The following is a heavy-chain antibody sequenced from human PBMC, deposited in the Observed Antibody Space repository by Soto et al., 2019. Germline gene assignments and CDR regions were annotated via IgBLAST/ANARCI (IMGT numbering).Heavy chain of an antibody. V-gene: IGHV4-59*01. D-gene: IGHD3-10*01. CDR2: IYYSGST. CDR1: GGSISSYY. CDR3: ARDKNDYGSGSYYPPYYYYGMDV. Sequence: QVQLQESGPGLVKPSETLSLTCTVSGGSISSYYWSWIRQPPGKGLEWIGYIYYSGSTNYNPSLKSRLPISVDTSMNQFSLKLSFVTAADTAVYYCARDKNDYGSGSYYPPYYYYGMDVWGQGTTVTVSS. J-gene: IGHJ6*02.